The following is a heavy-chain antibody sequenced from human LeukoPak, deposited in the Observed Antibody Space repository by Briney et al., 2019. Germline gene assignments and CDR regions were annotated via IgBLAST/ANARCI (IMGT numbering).Heavy chain of an antibody. D-gene: IGHD5-24*01. J-gene: IGHJ1*01. CDR2: ISSSSSYI. V-gene: IGHV3-21*01. Sequence: KSGGSLRLSCAASGFTFSSYSMNWVRQAPGKGLEWVSSISSSSSYIYYADSVKGRFTISRDNAKNSLYLQMNSLRAEDTAVYYCARDGEMATIHQHWGQGTLVTVSS. CDR1: GFTFSSYS. CDR3: ARDGEMATIHQH.